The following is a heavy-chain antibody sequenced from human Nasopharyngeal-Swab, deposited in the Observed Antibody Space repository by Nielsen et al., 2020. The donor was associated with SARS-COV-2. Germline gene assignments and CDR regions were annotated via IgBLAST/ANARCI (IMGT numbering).Heavy chain of an antibody. V-gene: IGHV1-3*01. J-gene: IGHJ6*03. Sequence: WVRQAPGQRLEWMGWINAGNGNTKYSQKFQGRVTITRDTSASTAYMELSSLRSEDTAVYYCARDPGVNTIFGVAVPYYYMDVWGKGTTVTVSS. CDR3: ARDPGVNTIFGVAVPYYYMDV. D-gene: IGHD3-3*01. CDR2: INAGNGNT.